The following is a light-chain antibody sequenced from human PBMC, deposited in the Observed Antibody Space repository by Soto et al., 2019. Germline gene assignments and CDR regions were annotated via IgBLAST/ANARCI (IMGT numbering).Light chain of an antibody. CDR2: GAS. CDR1: QSVSSSY. CDR3: QQYGSSPLT. Sequence: EIVLTQSPGTLSLSPGERATLSCRASQSVSSSYLAWYQQKPGQAPRLLIYGASSRATGIPDRFSGSGSGTDFTLTISRLEPDDSAVYCCQQYGSSPLTFGGGTKVEIK. J-gene: IGKJ4*01. V-gene: IGKV3-20*01.